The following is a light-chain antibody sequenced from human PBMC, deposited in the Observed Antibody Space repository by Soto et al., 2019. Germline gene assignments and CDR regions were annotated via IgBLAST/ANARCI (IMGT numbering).Light chain of an antibody. CDR2: AAS. Sequence: DIQMTQSPSSLSASVRDRVTITCRASQSISRYLNWYQQKPGKAPKLLIYAASSLQSGVPSRFSGSGSGTDFTLTISSLQPEDFATYYCQQSYSTPFIFTFGPGTKVDI. CDR1: QSISRY. J-gene: IGKJ3*01. V-gene: IGKV1-39*01. CDR3: QQSYSTPFIFT.